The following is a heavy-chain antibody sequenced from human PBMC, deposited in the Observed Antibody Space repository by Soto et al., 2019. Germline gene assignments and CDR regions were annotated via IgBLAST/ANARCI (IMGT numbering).Heavy chain of an antibody. V-gene: IGHV1-46*03. J-gene: IGHJ4*02. CDR3: AREAVWNFDY. CDR1: GYTFTSYG. D-gene: IGHD1-1*01. Sequence: ASVKVSCKASGYTFTSYGISWVRQAPGQRLEWMGIINPSGGSTSYAQKFQGRVTMARDTSTSTVYMELSSLRSEDTAVYYCAREAVWNFDYWGQGALVTVSS. CDR2: INPSGGST.